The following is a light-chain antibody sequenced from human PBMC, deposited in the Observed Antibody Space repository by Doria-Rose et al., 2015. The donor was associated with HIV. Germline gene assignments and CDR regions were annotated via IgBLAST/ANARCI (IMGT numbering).Light chain of an antibody. CDR1: TGAVTTSNY. Sequence: AVVTQESALTTSPGETVTLTCRSSTGAVTTSNYANWVQEKPDHLFTGLIGGTNNRAPGVPARFSGSLIGDKAALTITGAQTEDEAIYFCALWYSNLWVFGGGTKLTVL. CDR3: ALWYSNLWV. V-gene: IGLV7-46*01. CDR2: GTN. J-gene: IGLJ3*02.